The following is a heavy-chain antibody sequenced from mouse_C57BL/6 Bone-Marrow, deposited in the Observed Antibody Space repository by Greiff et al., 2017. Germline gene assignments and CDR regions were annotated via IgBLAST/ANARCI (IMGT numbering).Heavy chain of an antibody. Sequence: QVQLQQSGAELARPGASVKLSCKASGYTFTSYGLSWVKQRTGQGLEWIGAIYPRSGNTYYNEKFKGKATLAADKSSSTAYMELRSLTSEDSAVYFCARWNYYGSSDGYWGTGTILTVSS. CDR3: ARWNYYGSSDGY. D-gene: IGHD1-1*01. V-gene: IGHV1-81*01. CDR1: GYTFTSYG. CDR2: IYPRSGNT. J-gene: IGHJ2*01.